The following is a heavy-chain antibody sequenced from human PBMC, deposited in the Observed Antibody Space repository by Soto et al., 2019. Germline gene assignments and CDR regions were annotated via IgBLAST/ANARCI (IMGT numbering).Heavy chain of an antibody. J-gene: IGHJ5*02. Sequence: EGQLLESGGGLVQPGGSLRLSCVASGFTFKNVSMTWVRQAPGKGMEWVSAIGGSGSSANYDDSVKGRFTVSRDDSKSTLYLQMSGLRVDDTALYYCAKDAFAYNGDWDWFDLWGQGTLVTVSS. CDR2: IGGSGSSA. D-gene: IGHD3-16*01. CDR1: GFTFKNVS. CDR3: AKDAFAYNGDWDWFDL. V-gene: IGHV3-23*01.